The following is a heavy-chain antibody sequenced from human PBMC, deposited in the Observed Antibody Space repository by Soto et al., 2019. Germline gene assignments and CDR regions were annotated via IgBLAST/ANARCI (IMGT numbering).Heavy chain of an antibody. CDR2: INHSGST. D-gene: IGHD6-13*01. J-gene: IGHJ4*02. V-gene: IGHV4-34*01. CDR3: ASYIAAAGRNDY. CDR1: GGSFSGYY. Sequence: SETLSLTCAVYGGSFSGYYWSWIRQPPGKGLEWIGEINHSGSTNYNPSLKSRVTISVDTSKNQFSLKLSSVTAADTAVYYCASYIAAAGRNDYWGQGTLVTVS.